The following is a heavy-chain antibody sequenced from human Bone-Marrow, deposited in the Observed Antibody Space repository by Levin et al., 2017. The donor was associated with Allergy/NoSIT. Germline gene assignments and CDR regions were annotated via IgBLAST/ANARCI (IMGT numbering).Heavy chain of an antibody. D-gene: IGHD2-15*01. Sequence: SETLSLTCAVSGYSISSGYYWGWIRQPPGKGLEWIGSIYHSGSTYYNPSLKSRVTISVDTSKNQFSLKLSSVTAADTAVYYCARLGAGVVVVAATFDYWGQGTLVTVSS. CDR1: GYSISSGYY. J-gene: IGHJ4*02. CDR2: IYHSGST. V-gene: IGHV4-38-2*01. CDR3: ARLGAGVVVVAATFDY.